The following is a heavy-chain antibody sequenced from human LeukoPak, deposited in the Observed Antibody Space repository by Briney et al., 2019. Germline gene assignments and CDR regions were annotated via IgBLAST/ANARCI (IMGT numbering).Heavy chain of an antibody. Sequence: PGGSLRLSCAASGFTFSSYSMNWVRQAPGKGLEWVSSISSSGRYIYYADSVKGRFTISRDNAKNSLYLQMNSLRAEDTAVYYCARGDNLDAFDIWGQGTMVTVSS. V-gene: IGHV3-21*01. CDR3: ARGDNLDAFDI. D-gene: IGHD3-9*01. CDR2: ISSSGRYI. J-gene: IGHJ3*02. CDR1: GFTFSSYS.